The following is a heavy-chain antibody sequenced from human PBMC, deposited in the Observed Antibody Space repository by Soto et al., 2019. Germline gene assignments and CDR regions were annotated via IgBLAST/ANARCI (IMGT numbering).Heavy chain of an antibody. CDR1: GLTFSIYG. D-gene: IGHD6-6*01. Sequence: SHRLSCAAAGLTFSIYGMHGVRQAPGKGLEWVAVISYDGSNKYYADSVNGRFTISRDNSKNTLYLQMNSLRAEDTAVYYCAKATRIAARRYDYYGMDVWGQGTTVTVSS. CDR2: ISYDGSNK. V-gene: IGHV3-30*18. J-gene: IGHJ6*02. CDR3: AKATRIAARRYDYYGMDV.